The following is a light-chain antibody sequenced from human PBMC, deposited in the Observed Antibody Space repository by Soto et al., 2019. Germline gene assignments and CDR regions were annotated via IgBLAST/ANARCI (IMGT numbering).Light chain of an antibody. J-gene: IGLJ2*01. CDR2: EVS. Sequence: QSALTQPPYASGSPGQAVTISCTGARSDVGIYNYVSWYQQHPGKVPKLMIYEVSKRPSGVPDRFSGSKSGNTASLTVSGLQAEDEADYYCSSYAGSNNLVFGGGTKLTVL. CDR3: SSYAGSNNLV. V-gene: IGLV2-8*01. CDR1: RSDVGIYNY.